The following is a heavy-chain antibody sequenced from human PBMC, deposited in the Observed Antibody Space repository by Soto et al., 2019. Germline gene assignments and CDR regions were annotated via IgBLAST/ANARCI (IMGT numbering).Heavy chain of an antibody. J-gene: IGHJ3*02. D-gene: IGHD3-10*01. CDR2: INSDGSST. V-gene: IGHV3-74*01. CDR3: ARALGRRGAFDI. Sequence: GGALRVSCAASGVTSSSYCMHWVRQAPGKGLVWVSRINSDGSSTSYADSVKGRFTISRANAKNTLYLQMNSLRAEDTAVYYCARALGRRGAFDIWGQGTMVPASS. CDR1: GVTSSSYC.